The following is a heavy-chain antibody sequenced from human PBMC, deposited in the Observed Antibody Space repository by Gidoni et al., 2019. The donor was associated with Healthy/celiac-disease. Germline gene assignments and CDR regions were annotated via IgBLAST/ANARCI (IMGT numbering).Heavy chain of an antibody. V-gene: IGHV3-23*01. Sequence: EVQLLESGGGLVQPGGSGRLACAASGFTFGSYAMSWVRQAPGKGLEWVSAISGSGGSTYYAASVKGRFTISRDNSKNTLYLQMNSLRAEDTAVYYCAKGPTAYGDYEDWGQGTLVTVSS. CDR1: GFTFGSYA. J-gene: IGHJ4*02. CDR3: AKGPTAYGDYED. D-gene: IGHD4-17*01. CDR2: ISGSGGST.